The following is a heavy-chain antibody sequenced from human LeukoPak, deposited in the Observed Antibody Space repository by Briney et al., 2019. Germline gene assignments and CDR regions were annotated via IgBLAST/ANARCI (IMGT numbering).Heavy chain of an antibody. CDR2: IYYSGST. CDR1: GGSISSYY. V-gene: IGHV4-59*08. D-gene: IGHD5-24*01. Sequence: PSETLSLTCTVSGGSISSYYWSWIRQPPGKGLEWIGYIYYSGSTNYNPSLKSRVTTSVDTSKNQFSLKLSSVTAADTAVYYCARSDSERWLQFDYWGQGTLVTVSS. J-gene: IGHJ4*02. CDR3: ARSDSERWLQFDY.